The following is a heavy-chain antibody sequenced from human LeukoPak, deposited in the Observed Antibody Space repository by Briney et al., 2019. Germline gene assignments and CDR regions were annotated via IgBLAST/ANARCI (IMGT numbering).Heavy chain of an antibody. CDR3: ARERGAMEYYYYYGMDV. J-gene: IGHJ6*02. D-gene: IGHD3-16*01. Sequence: GGSLRLSCAASGFTFSSYAMHWVRQAPGKGLEWVAVISYDGSNKYYADSVKGRFTISRDNSKHTLYLQMNSLRAEDTAVYYCARERGAMEYYYYYGMDVWGQGTTVTVSS. CDR2: ISYDGSNK. CDR1: GFTFSSYA. V-gene: IGHV3-30-3*01.